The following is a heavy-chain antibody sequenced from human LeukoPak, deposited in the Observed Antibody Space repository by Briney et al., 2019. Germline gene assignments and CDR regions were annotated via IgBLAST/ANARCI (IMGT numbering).Heavy chain of an antibody. CDR1: GGSISGSSYY. V-gene: IGHV4-39*07. CDR2: IYYSGST. J-gene: IGHJ5*02. CDR3: ARVLEMATITWFDP. D-gene: IGHD5-24*01. Sequence: SETLSLTCTVSGGSISGSSYYWGWIRQPPGKGLEWIGSIYYSGSTYYNPSLKSRVTISVDTSKNQFSLKLSSVTAADTAVYYCARVLEMATITWFDPWGQGTLVTVSS.